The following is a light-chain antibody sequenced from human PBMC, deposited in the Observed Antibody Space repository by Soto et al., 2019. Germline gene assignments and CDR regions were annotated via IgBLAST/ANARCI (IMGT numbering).Light chain of an antibody. CDR1: QSISSW. J-gene: IGKJ1*01. CDR3: QQSYYNPT. CDR2: DAS. Sequence: DIQMTQSPSTLSASVGDRVTITCRACQSISSWLAWYQQKPGKAPNLLIYDASNLESGVPSRFSGSGSGTDFTLTISSLQHEDFATYYCQQSYYNPTFGQGTKVDIK. V-gene: IGKV1-5*01.